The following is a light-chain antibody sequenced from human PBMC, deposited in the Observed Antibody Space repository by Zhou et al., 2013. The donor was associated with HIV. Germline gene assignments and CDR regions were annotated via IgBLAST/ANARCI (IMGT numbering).Light chain of an antibody. J-gene: IGKJ3*01. Sequence: IQMTQSPSSLSASVGDSVTITCRASQDISSALGWYQQKPGLPPKLLIYSASTLETEVPSRFSGRGSGRDFTLTISGLRPEDFATYYCQQCDSYPFTFGPGTTVDFK. CDR1: QDISSA. CDR3: QQCDSYPFT. V-gene: IGKV1-13*02. CDR2: SAS.